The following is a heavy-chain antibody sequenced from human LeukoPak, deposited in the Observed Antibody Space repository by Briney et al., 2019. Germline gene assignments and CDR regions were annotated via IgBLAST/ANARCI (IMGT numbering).Heavy chain of an antibody. V-gene: IGHV3-30*02. Sequence: GGSLGLSCAASGFTFSTYGMHWVRQAPGKGLEWVAFIRYDGGNKYYADSVKGRFTISRDNSKNMLYLQMNSLRAEDTAVYYCAKPLRTYSGSSYYMDVWGKGTTVTVSS. CDR1: GFTFSTYG. CDR3: AKPLRTYSGSSYYMDV. J-gene: IGHJ6*03. D-gene: IGHD1-26*01. CDR2: IRYDGGNK.